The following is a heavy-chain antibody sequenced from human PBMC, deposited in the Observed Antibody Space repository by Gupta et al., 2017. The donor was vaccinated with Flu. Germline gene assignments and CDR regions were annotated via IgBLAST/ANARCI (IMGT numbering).Heavy chain of an antibody. CDR3: AGGGNYGQFVY. CDR2: IYHSGAT. J-gene: IGHJ4*02. Sequence: QVQLQESGPGLVKPSETLSLTCTVSGGPIDSYYWSWIRQSPGKGLEWIGYIYHSGATNYNPSLNSRVSMSVDKSKKEFSLKLSSVTAADTAVYYCAGGGNYGQFVYWGQGPLVTVSS. V-gene: IGHV4-59*01. CDR1: GGPIDSYY. D-gene: IGHD1-26*01.